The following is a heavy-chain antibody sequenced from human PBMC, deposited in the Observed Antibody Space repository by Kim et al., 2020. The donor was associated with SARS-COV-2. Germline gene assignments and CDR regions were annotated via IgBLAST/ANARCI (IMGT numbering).Heavy chain of an antibody. J-gene: IGHJ6*02. CDR2: ISGSGGST. D-gene: IGHD6-13*01. CDR1: GFTFSSYA. Sequence: GESLRLSCAASGFTFSSYAMSWVRQAPGKGLEWVSAISGSGGSTYYADSVKGRFTISRDNSKNTLYLQMNSLRAEDTAVYYCAKDPFFPQLALITNYYYYYGMDVWGQGTTVTVSS. CDR3: AKDPFFPQLALITNYYYYYGMDV. V-gene: IGHV3-23*01.